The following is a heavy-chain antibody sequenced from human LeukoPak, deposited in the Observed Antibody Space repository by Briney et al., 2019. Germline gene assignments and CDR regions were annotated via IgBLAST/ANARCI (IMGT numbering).Heavy chain of an antibody. D-gene: IGHD2-21*01. CDR3: ARSSYCGGDCYSGVLGYFDY. CDR1: GYTLTELS. CDR2: FDPEDGET. V-gene: IGHV1-24*01. Sequence: GASVKVSCKVSGYTLTELSMHWVRQAPGKGLEWMGGFDPEDGETIYAQKFQGRVTMTEDTSTDTAYMELSSLRSEDTAVYYCARSSYCGGDCYSGVLGYFDYWGQGTLVTVSS. J-gene: IGHJ4*02.